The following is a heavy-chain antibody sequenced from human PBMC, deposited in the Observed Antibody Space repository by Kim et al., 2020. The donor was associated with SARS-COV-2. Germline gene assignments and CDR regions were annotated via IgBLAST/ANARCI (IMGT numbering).Heavy chain of an antibody. CDR3: AREKLERFYDY. V-gene: IGHV4-34*09. J-gene: IGHJ4*02. Sequence: TNYNPCLKRRDTISVDTSKNQFSLKLSSVTAADTAVYYCAREKLERFYDYWGQGTLVTVSS. D-gene: IGHD1-1*01. CDR2: T.